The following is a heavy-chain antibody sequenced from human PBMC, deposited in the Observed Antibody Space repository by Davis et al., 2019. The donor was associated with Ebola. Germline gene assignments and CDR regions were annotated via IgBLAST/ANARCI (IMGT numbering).Heavy chain of an antibody. D-gene: IGHD3-22*01. V-gene: IGHV1-2*02. Sequence: ASVKVSCKASGYTFTGYYMHWVRQAPGQGLEWMGWINPNSGGTNYAQKFQGRVTMTRDTSISTAYMELSRLRSDDTAVYYCARGLRELIVGGAFDIWGQGTMVTVSS. CDR3: ARGLRELIVGGAFDI. CDR2: INPNSGGT. CDR1: GYTFTGYY. J-gene: IGHJ3*02.